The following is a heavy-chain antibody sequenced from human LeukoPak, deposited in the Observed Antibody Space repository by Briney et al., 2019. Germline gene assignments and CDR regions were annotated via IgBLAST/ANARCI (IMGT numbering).Heavy chain of an antibody. CDR3: ARAQSAKSALDY. J-gene: IGHJ4*02. CDR1: GFTSSSYA. CDR2: ISYGDSNK. Sequence: GGSLRHSCAASGFTSSSYAMHWVRQVPGKGLEWVALISYGDSNKFYADSVKGRFSISRDNSRNTLDLQINSLRPEDTAVYFCARAQSAKSALDYWGQGTLVTVSS. V-gene: IGHV3-30-3*01.